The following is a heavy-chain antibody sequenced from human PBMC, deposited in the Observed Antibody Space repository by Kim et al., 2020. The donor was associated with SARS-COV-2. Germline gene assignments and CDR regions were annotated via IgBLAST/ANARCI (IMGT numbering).Heavy chain of an antibody. Sequence: GGSLRLSCAASGFNFDDYAMHWVRQSPGKGLEWVSGIGYNGENIAYGASLRGRFTISRDNAKNSVYLLMDSLTPEDTAMYYCVKGDFGAYDPSFDSWGQGTLVTVSS. D-gene: IGHD4-17*01. V-gene: IGHV3-9*01. CDR3: VKGDFGAYDPSFDS. CDR1: GFNFDDYA. J-gene: IGHJ4*02. CDR2: IGYNGENI.